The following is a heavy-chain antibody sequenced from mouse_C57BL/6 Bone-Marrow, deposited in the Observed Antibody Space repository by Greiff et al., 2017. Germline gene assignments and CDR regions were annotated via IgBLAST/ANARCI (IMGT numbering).Heavy chain of an antibody. D-gene: IGHD2-12*01. CDR1: GFTFSSYA. J-gene: IGHJ3*01. CDR3: ASYAGWFAY. V-gene: IGHV5-4*01. Sequence: EVQLVESGGGLVKPGGSLKLSCAASGFTFSSYAMSWVRQTPEKRLEWVATISDGGSYTYYPDNVKGRFTISRDNAKNNLYLQMSHLKSEDTAMYYCASYAGWFAYWGQGTLVTVSA. CDR2: ISDGGSYT.